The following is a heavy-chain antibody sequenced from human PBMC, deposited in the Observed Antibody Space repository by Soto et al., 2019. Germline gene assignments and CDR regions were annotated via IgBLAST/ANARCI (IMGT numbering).Heavy chain of an antibody. CDR1: GGTFSSYA. V-gene: IGHV1-69*12. CDR3: AGADGDVPLEYGMDV. J-gene: IGHJ6*02. D-gene: IGHD4-17*01. Sequence: QVQLVQSGAEVKKPGSSVKVSCKASGGTFSSYAISWVRQAPGQGLEWMGGIIPIFGTANYAQKFQGRVTTTADESASTASMGLSSLRSEDTAVYYCAGADGDVPLEYGMDVWGQGPTVTVSS. CDR2: IIPIFGTA.